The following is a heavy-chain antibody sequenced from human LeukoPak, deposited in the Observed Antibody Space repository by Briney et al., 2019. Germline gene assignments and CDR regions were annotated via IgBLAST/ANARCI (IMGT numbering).Heavy chain of an antibody. Sequence: SETLSLTCTVSGGSISSYYWSWIRQPAGKGLEWIGRIYTSGSTNYNPSLKSRVTMSVDTSKNQFSLKLSSATAADTAVYYCARGVAGTGEDYFDYWGQGTLVTVSS. V-gene: IGHV4-4*07. J-gene: IGHJ4*02. CDR2: IYTSGST. CDR3: ARGVAGTGEDYFDY. CDR1: GGSISSYY. D-gene: IGHD6-19*01.